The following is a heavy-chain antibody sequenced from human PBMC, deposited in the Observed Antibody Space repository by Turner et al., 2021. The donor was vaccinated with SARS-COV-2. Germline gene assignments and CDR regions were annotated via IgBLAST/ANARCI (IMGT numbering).Heavy chain of an antibody. J-gene: IGHJ4*02. CDR1: GFTFSTYG. CDR3: AKDHVTVAAYFDY. Sequence: QVQLVESGGGVVQPGRSLRLSCVASGFTFSTYGRHWVRQAPGKGLEWVAVISYHGSNKYYADSVKGRFTISRDNSKNTLYLQMNSLRAEDTAVYYCAKDHVTVAAYFDYWGQGTLVTVSS. CDR2: ISYHGSNK. V-gene: IGHV3-30*18. D-gene: IGHD6-19*01.